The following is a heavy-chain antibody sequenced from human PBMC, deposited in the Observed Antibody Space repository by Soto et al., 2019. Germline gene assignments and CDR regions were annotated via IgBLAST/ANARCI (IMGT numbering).Heavy chain of an antibody. J-gene: IGHJ5*02. D-gene: IGHD3-22*01. CDR1: GGSISSSSYY. CDR3: ATYVTFYYDSSGYFFDH. V-gene: IGHV4-39*01. Sequence: SETLSLTCTVSGGSISSSSYYWGWIRQPPGKGLEWIGSIYYSGSTYYNPSLKSRVTVSVDTSKNQLSLNLNSVTAADTAVYYSATYVTFYYDSSGYFFDHWGQGTLVTVSS. CDR2: IYYSGST.